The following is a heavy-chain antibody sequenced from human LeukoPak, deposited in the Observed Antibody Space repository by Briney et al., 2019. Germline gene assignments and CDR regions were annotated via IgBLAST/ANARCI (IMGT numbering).Heavy chain of an antibody. D-gene: IGHD2-2*01. V-gene: IGHV3-48*01. CDR1: GFTFISYS. CDR3: ARETPANFIVVVPAAVDY. Sequence: GGSLRLSCAASGFTFISYSMNWVRQAPGKGLEWVSYISSSSSTIYYADSVKGRFTISRDNAKNSLYLQMNSLRAEDTAVYYCARETPANFIVVVPAAVDYWSQGTLVTVSS. CDR2: ISSSSSTI. J-gene: IGHJ4*02.